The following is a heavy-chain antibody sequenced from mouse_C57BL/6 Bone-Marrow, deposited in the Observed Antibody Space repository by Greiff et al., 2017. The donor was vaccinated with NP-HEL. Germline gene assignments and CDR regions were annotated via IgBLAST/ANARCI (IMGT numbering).Heavy chain of an antibody. CDR3: TRTLRPDAMDY. CDR1: GYTFTDYY. J-gene: IGHJ4*01. D-gene: IGHD1-2*01. V-gene: IGHV1-76*01. CDR2: IYPGSGNT. Sequence: VKLVESGAELVRPGASVKLSCKASGYTFTDYYINWVKQRPGQGLEWIARIYPGSGNTYYNEKFKGKATLTEEKSSSTAYMQLSSLTSEDSAVYFCTRTLRPDAMDYWGQGTSVTVSS.